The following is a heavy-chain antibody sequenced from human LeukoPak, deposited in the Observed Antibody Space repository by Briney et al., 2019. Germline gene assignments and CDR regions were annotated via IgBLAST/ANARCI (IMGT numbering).Heavy chain of an antibody. Sequence: PSETLSLTCAVYGGSFSGYYWSWIRQPPGKGLEWIGEINHSGSTNYNPSLTSRVTISVDTSKNQFSLKLSSVTAADTAVYYCARGSSGWSHFDYWGQGTLVTVSS. V-gene: IGHV4-34*01. CDR3: ARGSSGWSHFDY. D-gene: IGHD6-19*01. CDR1: GGSFSGYY. CDR2: INHSGST. J-gene: IGHJ4*02.